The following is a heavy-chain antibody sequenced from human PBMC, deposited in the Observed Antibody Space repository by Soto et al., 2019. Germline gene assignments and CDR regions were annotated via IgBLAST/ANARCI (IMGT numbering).Heavy chain of an antibody. Sequence: SETLSLTCTVSGGSISSSSYYWGWIRQPPGKGLEWIGSIYYSGSTYYNPSLKSRVTLSVDTSKNQFSLKLSSVTAADTAVYYCARLPNKENWFDPWGQGTLVTVSS. CDR2: IYYSGST. CDR1: GGSISSSSYY. J-gene: IGHJ5*02. CDR3: ARLPNKENWFDP. V-gene: IGHV4-39*01.